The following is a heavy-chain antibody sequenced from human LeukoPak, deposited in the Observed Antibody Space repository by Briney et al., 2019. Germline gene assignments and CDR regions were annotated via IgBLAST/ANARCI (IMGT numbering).Heavy chain of an antibody. J-gene: IGHJ4*02. V-gene: IGHV3-30*18. Sequence: PGGSLRLSCAASGFTFSSYGMHWVRQAPGKGLEWVAVISYDGSNKYYADSVKGRFTISRDNSKNTLYLQMNSLRAEDTAVYYCAKDMGKTSSGWYLPLDYWGQGTLVTVSS. CDR3: AKDMGKTSSGWYLPLDY. CDR1: GFTFSSYG. D-gene: IGHD6-19*01. CDR2: ISYDGSNK.